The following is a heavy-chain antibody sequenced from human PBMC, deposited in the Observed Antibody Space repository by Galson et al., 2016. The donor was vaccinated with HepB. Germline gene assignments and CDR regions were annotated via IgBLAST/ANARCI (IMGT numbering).Heavy chain of an antibody. CDR2: IDHSGSA. CDR1: GGSFSSFY. J-gene: IGHJ6*02. V-gene: IGHV4-34*01. D-gene: IGHD3-10*01. CDR3: ATPGRGFHDYGLDV. Sequence: SETLSLTCAVYGGSFSSFYFNWIRQPPGKGLEWIGEIDHSGSANYNPSLKSRLTISLDPSKRQFSLCLNSVTAADTAVYYCATPGRGFHDYGLDVWGQGTTVAVS.